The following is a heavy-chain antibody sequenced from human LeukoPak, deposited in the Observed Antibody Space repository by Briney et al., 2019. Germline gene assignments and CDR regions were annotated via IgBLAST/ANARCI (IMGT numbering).Heavy chain of an antibody. Sequence: HPGESLRLSCAASGFTLSSYWMHWVRQTPGEGLVWVSRINFDGSITTYADSVKGRFTISRDNAKNTLYLQMRYLRGEDTAVYYCARDLGRTESTGYWGQGTLVTVSS. CDR2: INFDGSIT. CDR1: GFTLSSYW. V-gene: IGHV3-74*01. D-gene: IGHD1-7*01. J-gene: IGHJ4*02. CDR3: ARDLGRTESTGY.